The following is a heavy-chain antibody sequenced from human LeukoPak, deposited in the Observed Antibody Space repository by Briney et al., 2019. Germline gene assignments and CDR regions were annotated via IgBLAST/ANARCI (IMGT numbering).Heavy chain of an antibody. Sequence: SETLSPTCTVSGGSISSYYWSWIRQPPGKGLEWIGYIYTSGSTNYNPSLKSRVTISVDTSKNQFSLKLSSVTAADTAVYYCARHRSVTIFGVVIMGEIDYWGQGTLVTVSS. V-gene: IGHV4-4*09. CDR3: ARHRSVTIFGVVIMGEIDY. CDR1: GGSISSYY. CDR2: IYTSGST. D-gene: IGHD3-3*01. J-gene: IGHJ4*02.